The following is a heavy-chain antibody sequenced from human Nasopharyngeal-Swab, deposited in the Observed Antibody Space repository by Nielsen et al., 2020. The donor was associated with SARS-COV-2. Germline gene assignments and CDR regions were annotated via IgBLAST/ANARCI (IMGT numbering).Heavy chain of an antibody. D-gene: IGHD6-19*01. CDR2: IYPGDSDT. Sequence: GESLKISCKGSGYSFTSYWIGWVRQMPGKGLEWMGIIYPGDSDTRYSPSFRGQVTISADKSISTAYLQWSSLKASDTAMYYCASPAIAVAGTGDYGMDVWGQGTTVTVSS. J-gene: IGHJ6*02. CDR3: ASPAIAVAGTGDYGMDV. CDR1: GYSFTSYW. V-gene: IGHV5-51*01.